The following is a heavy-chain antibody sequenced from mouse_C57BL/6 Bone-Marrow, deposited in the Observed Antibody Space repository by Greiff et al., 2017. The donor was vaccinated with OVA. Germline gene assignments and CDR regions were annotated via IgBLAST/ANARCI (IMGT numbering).Heavy chain of an antibody. V-gene: IGHV14-4*01. J-gene: IGHJ3*01. CDR2: IDPENGDT. CDR3: TQPYQAWFAY. D-gene: IGHD5-1-1*01. Sequence: VHVKQSGAELVRPGASVKLSCTASGFNIKDDYMHWVKQRPEQGLEWIGWIDPENGDTEYASKFQGKATITADTSSNTAYLQLSSLTSEDTAVYYCTQPYQAWFAYWGQGTLVTVSA. CDR1: GFNIKDDY.